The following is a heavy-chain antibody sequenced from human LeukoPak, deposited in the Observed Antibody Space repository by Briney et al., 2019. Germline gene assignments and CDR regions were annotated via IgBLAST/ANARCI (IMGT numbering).Heavy chain of an antibody. D-gene: IGHD5-18*01. J-gene: IGHJ6*04. CDR1: GGTFSSYA. Sequence: ASVKVSCKASGGTFSSYAISWVRQAPGQGLEWMGGIIPIFGTANYAQKFQGRVTITADKSTSTAYMELSSLRSEDTAVYYRARGGLWIQLWSNYYYGMDVWGKGTTVTVSS. CDR3: ARGGLWIQLWSNYYYGMDV. V-gene: IGHV1-69*06. CDR2: IIPIFGTA.